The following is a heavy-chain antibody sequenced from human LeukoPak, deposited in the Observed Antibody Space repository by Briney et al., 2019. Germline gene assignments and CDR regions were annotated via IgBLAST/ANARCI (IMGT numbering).Heavy chain of an antibody. V-gene: IGHV4-38-2*02. J-gene: IGHJ5*02. CDR1: GYSISSSYY. Sequence: RTSETLSLTCTVSGYSISSSYYWGWIRQPPGKGLEWIGNIYHSATTYYNPSLKSRVTISVDMSKSQFSLKLRSVTAADTAVYYCARGPDYERGSFDPWGQGTLVTVSS. CDR3: ARGPDYERGSFDP. D-gene: IGHD3-16*01. CDR2: IYHSATT.